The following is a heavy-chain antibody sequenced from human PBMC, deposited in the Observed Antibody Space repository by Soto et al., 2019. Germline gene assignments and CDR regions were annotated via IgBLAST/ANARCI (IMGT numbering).Heavy chain of an antibody. CDR3: ARESEDLTSNFDY. J-gene: IGHJ4*02. CDR1: GYTFTRYS. CDR2: ISSTTNYI. Sequence: GGSLRLSCAASGYTFTRYSMNWVRQAPGKGLEWVSSISSTTNYIYYGDSMKGRFTISRDNAKNSLYLEMNSLRVEDTAVYYCARESEDLTSNFDYWGQGTQVTVSS. V-gene: IGHV3-21*06.